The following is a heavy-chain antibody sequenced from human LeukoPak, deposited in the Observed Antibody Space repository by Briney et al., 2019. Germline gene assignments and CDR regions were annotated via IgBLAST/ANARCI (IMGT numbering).Heavy chain of an antibody. Sequence: GGSLRLSCAASGFTFSSYWMTWVRQAPGKGLEWVANIKQDGSKKNYKDSVKGRFTISRDNAKNSLYLQMNSLRAEATAVYYCATPLDYYDSSGYHQGGDWGQGTLVTVSS. J-gene: IGHJ4*02. V-gene: IGHV3-7*03. CDR2: IKQDGSKK. D-gene: IGHD3-22*01. CDR1: GFTFSSYW. CDR3: ATPLDYYDSSGYHQGGD.